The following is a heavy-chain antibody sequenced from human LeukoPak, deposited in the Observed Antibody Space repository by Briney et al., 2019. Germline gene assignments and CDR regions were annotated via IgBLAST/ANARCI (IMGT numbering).Heavy chain of an antibody. CDR2: IYYSGST. J-gene: IGHJ4*02. CDR3: ARGGPTYYFDY. V-gene: IGHV4-59*01. CDR1: GGSISSYY. Sequence: SETLSLTCTVSGGSISSYYWSWIRQPAGKGLEWIGYIYYSGSTNYNPSLKRRVIISVDTSKNQFSLKLSSVTAADTAVYYCARGGPTYYFDYWGQGTLVTVSS. D-gene: IGHD3-16*01.